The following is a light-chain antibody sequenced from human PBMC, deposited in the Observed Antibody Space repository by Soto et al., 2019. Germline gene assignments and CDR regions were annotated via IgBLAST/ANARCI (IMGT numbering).Light chain of an antibody. V-gene: IGLV1-44*01. CDR3: AAWDDTLNGHLV. CDR1: TSNIGSNS. CDR2: TNN. Sequence: QAVVTQPPSASGTPGQRVTLSCSGSTSNIGSNSVNWYQHLPGTAPKLLIYTNNQRPSGVPDRFSGSKSGTSASLAISGLQSEDEAEYYCAAWDDTLNGHLVFGGGTKVTVL. J-gene: IGLJ2*01.